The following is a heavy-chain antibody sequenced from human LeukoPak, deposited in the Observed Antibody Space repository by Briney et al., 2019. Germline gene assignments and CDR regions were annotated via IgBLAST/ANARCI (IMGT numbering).Heavy chain of an antibody. Sequence: GGSLRLSCAASGFTFSSYWMSWVRQAPGTGLEWVANIKQDGSEKYYVDSVKGRFTISRDNAKNSLYLQMNSLGAEDTAVYYCARGPLIWGRLTFYFDYWGQGTLVTVSS. CDR2: IKQDGSEK. D-gene: IGHD3-10*01. CDR1: GFTFSSYW. CDR3: ARGPLIWGRLTFYFDY. J-gene: IGHJ4*02. V-gene: IGHV3-7*01.